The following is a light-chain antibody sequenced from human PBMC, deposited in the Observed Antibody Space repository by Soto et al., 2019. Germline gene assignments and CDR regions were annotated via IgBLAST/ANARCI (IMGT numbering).Light chain of an antibody. Sequence: EMVLTQSAGTLSLSPGERATLSCRASQSVGSSLSWYQQKPGQAPRLLFYGASNRATAIPDRFSGSGFGTDFTLTITRLEPEDFAVYYCQQYGDSPQTFGPGTKVDIK. CDR2: GAS. CDR3: QQYGDSPQT. CDR1: QSVGSS. J-gene: IGKJ1*01. V-gene: IGKV3-20*01.